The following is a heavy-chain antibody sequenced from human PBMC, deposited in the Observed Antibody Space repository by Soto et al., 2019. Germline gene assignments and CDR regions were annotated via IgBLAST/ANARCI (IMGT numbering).Heavy chain of an antibody. CDR3: ARIGITIFGPYGMDV. CDR2: IFSNDEK. V-gene: IGHV2-26*01. J-gene: IGHJ6*02. Sequence: SGPTLVNPTETLTLTCTVSGFSLSNARMGVSWIRQPPGKALEWLAHIFSNDEKSYSTSLKSRLTISKDTSKSQVVLTMTNMDPVDTATYYCARIGITIFGPYGMDVWGQGTTVTVSS. D-gene: IGHD3-3*01. CDR1: GFSLSNARMG.